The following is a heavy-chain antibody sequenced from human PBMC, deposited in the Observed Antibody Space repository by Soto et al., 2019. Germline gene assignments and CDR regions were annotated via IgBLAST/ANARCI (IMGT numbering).Heavy chain of an antibody. J-gene: IGHJ4*02. V-gene: IGHV3-48*02. Sequence: GGSLRLSCAASGFTFSTYSMNWVRQAPGKGLEWVSYIGSTGTTLYYADSVKGRFTVSRDNAKNSLYLQMNSLRDEDTALFYCAAVPYSSGWSYYFDYWGQGTLVTVSS. D-gene: IGHD6-13*01. CDR3: AAVPYSSGWSYYFDY. CDR2: IGSTGTTL. CDR1: GFTFSTYS.